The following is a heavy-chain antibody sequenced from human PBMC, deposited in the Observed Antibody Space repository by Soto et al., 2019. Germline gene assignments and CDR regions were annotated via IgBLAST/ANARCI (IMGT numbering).Heavy chain of an antibody. CDR1: GFTFSRYA. J-gene: IGHJ6*02. CDR2: IRSSGDRT. V-gene: IGHV3-23*01. D-gene: IGHD1-1*01. CDR3: AKQQGPGTPYYYAMDV. Sequence: EVQLLESGGGLVQPGGSRRLSCAASGFTFSRYARSWVRQPPGKGLAWVSFIRSSGDRTYYADSVKGRFTISRDNSKNTLYMQMNSLRAEDTAVYYCAKQQGPGTPYYYAMDVWGQGTTVTVSS.